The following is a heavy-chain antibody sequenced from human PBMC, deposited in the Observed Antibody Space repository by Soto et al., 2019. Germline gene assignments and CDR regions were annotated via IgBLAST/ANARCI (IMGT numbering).Heavy chain of an antibody. Sequence: GGSLRLSCVASGFNFKKFAMSWVRQAPGEGLEWVSGIRCCGGSTSYADSVKGRFSIARDDSTNTLSLQMNNLRVEDTAQYYCAKADGEQWLLPHLDKWGQGTLVTVSS. V-gene: IGHV3-23*01. CDR2: IRCCGGST. D-gene: IGHD6-19*01. CDR1: GFNFKKFA. CDR3: AKADGEQWLLPHLDK. J-gene: IGHJ4*02.